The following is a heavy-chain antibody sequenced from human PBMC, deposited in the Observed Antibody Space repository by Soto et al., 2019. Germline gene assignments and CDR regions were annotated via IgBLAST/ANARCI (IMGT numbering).Heavy chain of an antibody. J-gene: IGHJ6*03. CDR2: IWYDGSNK. CDR1: GFTFSSYG. D-gene: IGHD2-2*01. Sequence: GGSLRLSSAASGFTFSSYGMHWVRQAPGKGLEWVAVIWYDGSNKYYADSVKGRFTISRDNSKNTLYLQMNSLRAEDTAVYYCAKGRGAAASSASYYYMDVWGKGTTVTVSS. V-gene: IGHV3-33*06. CDR3: AKGRGAAASSASYYYMDV.